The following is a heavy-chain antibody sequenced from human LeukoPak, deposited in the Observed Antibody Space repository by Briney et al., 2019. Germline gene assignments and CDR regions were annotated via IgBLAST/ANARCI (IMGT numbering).Heavy chain of an antibody. CDR1: GLIHTSFP. Sequence: ASGLIHTSFPPPWARPAPAKQRAEDRRISDSGGNTFYADSVKGRFTISRDNSQNTLYLQMHTRRVEGTARSSCARTVPYGSSSVYRHSWRQGTLVTVPS. J-gene: IGHJ4*02. D-gene: IGHD6-6*01. CDR3: ARTVPYGSSSVYRHS. V-gene: IGHV3-23*01. CDR2: ISDSGGNT.